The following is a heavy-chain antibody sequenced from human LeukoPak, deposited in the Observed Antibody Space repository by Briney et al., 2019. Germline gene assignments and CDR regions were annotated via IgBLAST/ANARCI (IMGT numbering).Heavy chain of an antibody. CDR2: IRSKVHGGTA. CDR1: GFTFGDDT. V-gene: IGHV3-49*03. Sequence: PGGSLRLSCTPSGFTFGDDTMSWFRQAPGKGLEWVGFIRSKVHGGTAEYAASVKGRFTLSRDDSKGIAYLEMNSLKIEDTAVYYCSREPKGRWLQFDYWGQGTLVTVSS. CDR3: SREPKGRWLQFDY. D-gene: IGHD5-24*01. J-gene: IGHJ4*02.